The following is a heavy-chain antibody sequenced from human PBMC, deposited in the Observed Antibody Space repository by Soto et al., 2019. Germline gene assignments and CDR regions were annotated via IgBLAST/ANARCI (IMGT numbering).Heavy chain of an antibody. V-gene: IGHV3-21*01. Sequence: EVHLVESGGGLVKPGGSLRLSCAASGFTFSSYAMNWVRQAPGKGLQWVASIASGRSYIHYADKVKGRFTISRDDAKTSLYLEMSSLSAEDTGVYFCARDMYGRSWYVDYWGRGTPVTVSS. D-gene: IGHD6-13*01. J-gene: IGHJ4*02. CDR1: GFTFSSYA. CDR3: ARDMYGRSWYVDY. CDR2: IASGRSYI.